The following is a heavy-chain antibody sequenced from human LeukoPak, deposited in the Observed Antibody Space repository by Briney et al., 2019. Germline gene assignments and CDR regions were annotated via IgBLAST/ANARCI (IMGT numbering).Heavy chain of an antibody. CDR2: INHSGST. CDR1: GGSFSGYY. J-gene: IGHJ5*02. CDR3: ARLLITSIVVVPAASNWFDP. V-gene: IGHV4-34*01. Sequence: SETLSLTCAVYGGSFSGYYWSWIRQPPGKGLEWIGEINHSGSTNYNPSLKSRVTISVDTSKNQFFLKLSSVTAADTAVYYCARLLITSIVVVPAASNWFDPRGQGTLVTVSS. D-gene: IGHD2-2*01.